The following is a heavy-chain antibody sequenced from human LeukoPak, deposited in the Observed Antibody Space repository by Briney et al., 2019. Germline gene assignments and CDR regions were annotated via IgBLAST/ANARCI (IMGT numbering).Heavy chain of an antibody. D-gene: IGHD6-13*01. CDR3: ARDAGSSWTDFDY. CDR1: GFTFSDYY. CDR2: ISSSGSTI. V-gene: IGHV3-11*01. J-gene: IGHJ4*02. Sequence: GGSPRLSCAASGFTFSDYYMSWIRQAPGKGLEWVSYISSSGSTIYYADSVKGRFTISRDNAKNSLYLQMNSLRAEDTAVYYCARDAGSSWTDFDYWGQGTLVTVSS.